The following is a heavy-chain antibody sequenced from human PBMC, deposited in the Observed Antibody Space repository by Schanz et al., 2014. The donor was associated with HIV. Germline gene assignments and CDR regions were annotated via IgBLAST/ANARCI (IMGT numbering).Heavy chain of an antibody. Sequence: EGQLLESGGGLEQPGGSLRLSCAASGFNFNNYAMTWVRQAQGKGPQWVPSITDSGDKTDYTDSVKGRFTISRDNSRNTLFLQMDSLRVDDTAVYYCAQMGAFAAFDIWGHGTVVTVSS. V-gene: IGHV3-23*01. CDR1: GFNFNNYA. D-gene: IGHD3-16*01. CDR3: AQMGAFAAFDI. J-gene: IGHJ3*02. CDR2: ITDSGDKT.